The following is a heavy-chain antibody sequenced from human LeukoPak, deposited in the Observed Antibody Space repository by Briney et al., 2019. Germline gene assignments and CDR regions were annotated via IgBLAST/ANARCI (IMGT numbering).Heavy chain of an antibody. D-gene: IGHD2-2*01. CDR1: GYTFSSHD. V-gene: IGHV1-8*01. Sequence: ASVKVSCKASGYTFSSHDIYWARQAPGQGLEWMGWMNLNSGDTYYAQNFQGRFSITSDTSKSTTYMDLASLAPDDTAVYYCARVPVPAPRRGLYFDYWGQGTLITVSS. CDR2: MNLNSGDT. CDR3: ARVPVPAPRRGLYFDY. J-gene: IGHJ4*02.